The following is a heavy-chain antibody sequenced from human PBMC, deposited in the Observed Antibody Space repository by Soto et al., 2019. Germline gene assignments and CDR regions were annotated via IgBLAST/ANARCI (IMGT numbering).Heavy chain of an antibody. Sequence: EVQLVESGGGLVKPGGSLRLSCAASGFTFSSYSMNWVRQAPGKGLEWVSSISSSSSYIYYADSVKGRFTISRENAKNSLYLQVNSLRAEDTAVYYCARVGGQLVPGFDYWGQGTLVTVSS. D-gene: IGHD6-6*01. CDR2: ISSSSSYI. CDR3: ARVGGQLVPGFDY. J-gene: IGHJ4*02. V-gene: IGHV3-21*01. CDR1: GFTFSSYS.